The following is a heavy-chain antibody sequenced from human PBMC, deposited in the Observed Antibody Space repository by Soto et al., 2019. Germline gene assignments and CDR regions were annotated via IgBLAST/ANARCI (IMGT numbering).Heavy chain of an antibody. J-gene: IGHJ6*02. CDR1: GCALDSHW. D-gene: IGHD5-12*01. CDR3: ARGIQWRYGMDV. CDR2: INGDGSST. V-gene: IGHV3-74*01. Sequence: EVQLVESGGGLVQPGGSLRLSCAAAGCALDSHWMHWVRQAPGKGLVWVSRINGDGSSTFYADSVKGRFTISRDNARNTVYLQMNSLRAEDTAVYYCARGIQWRYGMDVWGQGTTVTVSS.